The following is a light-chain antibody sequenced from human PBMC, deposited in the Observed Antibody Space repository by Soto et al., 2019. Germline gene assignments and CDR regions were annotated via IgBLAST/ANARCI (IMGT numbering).Light chain of an antibody. CDR3: LLYYGGAHLV. CDR1: TGAVTSGNY. CDR2: TTN. V-gene: IGLV7-43*01. J-gene: IGLJ2*01. Sequence: QTVVTQEPSLTVSPGGTVTLTCASNTGAVTSGNYPSWFQQKPGQPPRTLIYTTNSRHSWTPARFSGSLLGGKATLTLSGGQPEDEADYYCLLYYGGAHLVIGGGTKLTVL.